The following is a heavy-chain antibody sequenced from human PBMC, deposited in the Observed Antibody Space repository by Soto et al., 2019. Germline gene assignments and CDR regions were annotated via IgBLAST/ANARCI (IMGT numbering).Heavy chain of an antibody. J-gene: IGHJ5*02. Sequence: QVQLVESGGGVVQPGRSLRLSCAASGFTFSSYAMHWVRQAPGKGLEWVAVISYDGSNKYYADSVKGRFTISRDNSKNTLYLQMNSLRAEDTAVYYCARDRQSSVWYMEGTNWFDPWGQGTLVTVSS. V-gene: IGHV3-30-3*01. CDR1: GFTFSSYA. CDR2: ISYDGSNK. D-gene: IGHD6-19*01. CDR3: ARDRQSSVWYMEGTNWFDP.